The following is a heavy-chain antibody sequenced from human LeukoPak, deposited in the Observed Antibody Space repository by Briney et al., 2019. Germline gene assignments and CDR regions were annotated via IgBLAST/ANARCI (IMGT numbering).Heavy chain of an antibody. Sequence: ASVKVSCKASGYTLTSYAMNWVRQAPGQGLEWMGWISVYNGNTNYAQKLRGRVTMTTDTSTSTAYMELRSLRSDDTAVYYCARDRLRYFDWSSTGAFDIWGQGTMVTVSS. CDR3: ARDRLRYFDWSSTGAFDI. J-gene: IGHJ3*02. CDR1: GYTLTSYA. D-gene: IGHD3-9*01. V-gene: IGHV1-18*01. CDR2: ISVYNGNT.